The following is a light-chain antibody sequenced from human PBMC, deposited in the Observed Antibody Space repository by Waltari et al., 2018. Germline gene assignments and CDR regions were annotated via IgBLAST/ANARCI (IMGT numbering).Light chain of an antibody. CDR2: GVS. J-gene: IGLJ3*02. V-gene: IGLV2-14*03. CDR1: SPDVGGYNY. CDR3: NSYTSTNTRV. Sequence: QSALTQAASVSGSPGQPITIPCTGTSPDVGGYNYVPWYQQHPGKAPKLMIYGVSNRPSGVSNRFSGSKSGNTASLTISGLQAEDEADYYCNSYTSTNTRVFGGGTKLTVL.